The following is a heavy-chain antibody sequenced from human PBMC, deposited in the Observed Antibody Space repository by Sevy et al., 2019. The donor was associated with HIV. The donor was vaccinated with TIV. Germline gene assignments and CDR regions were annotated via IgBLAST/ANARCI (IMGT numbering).Heavy chain of an antibody. Sequence: GGSLRLSCAASGFTLSDFYMGWIRQAPGKGLEWVSYITSNSGTIYYSDSVKGRFAISRDNAKNSLFLQMNSLRAEDTAVYYCARSQSTISSSDAFDIWGQGTMVTVS. D-gene: IGHD3-3*01. J-gene: IGHJ3*02. V-gene: IGHV3-11*01. CDR1: GFTLSDFY. CDR2: ITSNSGTI. CDR3: ARSQSTISSSDAFDI.